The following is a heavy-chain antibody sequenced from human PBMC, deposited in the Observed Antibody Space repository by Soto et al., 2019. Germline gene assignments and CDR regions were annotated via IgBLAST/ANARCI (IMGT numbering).Heavy chain of an antibody. V-gene: IGHV1-69*13. J-gene: IGHJ4*02. D-gene: IGHD3-22*01. Sequence: SVKVSCKASGGTFSSYAISWVRQAPGQGLEWMGGIIPIFGTANYAQKFQGRVTITADESTSTAYMELSSLRSEDTAVYYCARGRLPSMIVTDWGQGTLVTVSS. CDR1: GGTFSSYA. CDR3: ARGRLPSMIVTD. CDR2: IIPIFGTA.